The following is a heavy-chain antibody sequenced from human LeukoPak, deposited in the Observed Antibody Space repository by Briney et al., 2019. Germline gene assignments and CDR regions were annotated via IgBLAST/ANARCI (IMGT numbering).Heavy chain of an antibody. D-gene: IGHD3-3*01. V-gene: IGHV3-48*04. CDR3: ARGLRFLEWSNFDY. J-gene: IGHJ4*02. Sequence: GGSLRLSCAASGFTFSSYSMTWVRQAPGKGLEWVSYISSSSSTIYYADSVKGRFTISRDNAKNSLYLQMNSLRAEDTAVYYCARGLRFLEWSNFDYWGQGTLVTVPS. CDR2: ISSSSSTI. CDR1: GFTFSSYS.